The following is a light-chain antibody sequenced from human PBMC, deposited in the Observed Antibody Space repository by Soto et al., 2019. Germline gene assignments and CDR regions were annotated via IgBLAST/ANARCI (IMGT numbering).Light chain of an antibody. CDR1: SSDVGGYNY. CDR2: DVS. Sequence: QSVLTQPASVSGSHGQSITISCTGTSSDVGGYNYVSWYQQHPGKAPKLMIYDVSNRPSGVSNRFSGSKSGNTASLTISGLQAEDEADYYCSSYTSSSTLYVFGTGTNLTVL. V-gene: IGLV2-14*01. J-gene: IGLJ1*01. CDR3: SSYTSSSTLYV.